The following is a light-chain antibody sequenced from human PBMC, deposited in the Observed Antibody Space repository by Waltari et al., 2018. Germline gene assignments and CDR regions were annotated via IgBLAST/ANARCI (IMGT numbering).Light chain of an antibody. CDR3: MQSLQTPRT. V-gene: IGKV2-28*01. J-gene: IGKJ1*01. CDR2: VGS. CDR1: PSLPHSNGCNY. Sequence: DIVMTQSPLSLPVTPGEPASFSCRSSPSLPHSNGCNYVEWYLQKPGQSPQLLILVGSIRASEVPDRFSGSGSGTDFTLKISRVEAEDVGVYYCMQSLQTPRTFGQGTKVEIK.